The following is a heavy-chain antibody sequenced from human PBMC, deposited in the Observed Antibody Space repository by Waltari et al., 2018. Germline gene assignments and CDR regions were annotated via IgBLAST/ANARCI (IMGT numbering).Heavy chain of an antibody. CDR3: AKGLLTGSYYFAMDV. J-gene: IGHJ6*02. CDR1: GFIFDVFG. CDR2: ISWNGAII. V-gene: IGHV3-9*01. Sequence: EVRLVESGGDLVQPGRSLSLSCVGSGFIFDVFGLHWVWPTPGKGLVWVAGISWNGAIIDYADSVKGRFTISRDNAKNSLYLQMDSLRGDDSALYYCAKGLLTGSYYFAMDVWGQGTTVTVSS. D-gene: IGHD3-10*01.